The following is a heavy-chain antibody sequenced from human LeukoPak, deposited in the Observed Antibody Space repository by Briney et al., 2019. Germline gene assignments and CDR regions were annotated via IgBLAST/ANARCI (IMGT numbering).Heavy chain of an antibody. Sequence: SVKVSCKASGVTFSSYAISWVRQAPGQGLEWMGGIIPMFGTANYAQKFQGRVTITADESTSTAYMELSSLRSEDTAVYYCARGGITMVRGVITPYYFDYWGQGTLVTVSS. CDR1: GVTFSSYA. V-gene: IGHV1-69*13. CDR2: IIPMFGTA. J-gene: IGHJ4*02. D-gene: IGHD3-10*01. CDR3: ARGGITMVRGVITPYYFDY.